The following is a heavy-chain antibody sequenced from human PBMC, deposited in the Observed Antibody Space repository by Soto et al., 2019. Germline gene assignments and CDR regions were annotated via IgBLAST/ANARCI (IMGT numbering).Heavy chain of an antibody. V-gene: IGHV3-30-3*01. CDR1: GFTFSSYA. J-gene: IGHJ6*02. Sequence: QTGGSLRLSCAASGFTFSSYAMHWVRQAPGKGLEWVAVISYDGSNKYYADFVKGRFTISRDNSKNTLYLQMNSLRAEDTAVYYCARNVYYDILTGYYFRNYYYGMDVWGQGTTVTVSS. CDR3: ARNVYYDILTGYYFRNYYYGMDV. D-gene: IGHD3-9*01. CDR2: ISYDGSNK.